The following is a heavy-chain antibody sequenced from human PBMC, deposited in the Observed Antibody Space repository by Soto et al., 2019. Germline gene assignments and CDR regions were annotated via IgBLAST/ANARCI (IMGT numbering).Heavy chain of an antibody. V-gene: IGHV3-11*06. CDR3: AVSSSPDDYSNYVVY. CDR1: GFTFSDYY. CDR2: ISSSSSYT. D-gene: IGHD4-4*01. J-gene: IGHJ4*02. Sequence: GGSLRLSCAASGFTFSDYYMSWIRQAPGKGLEWVSYISSSSSYTNYADSVKGRFTISRDNAKNSLYLQMNSLRAEDTAVYYCAVSSSPDDYSNYVVYWGQGTLVTVSS.